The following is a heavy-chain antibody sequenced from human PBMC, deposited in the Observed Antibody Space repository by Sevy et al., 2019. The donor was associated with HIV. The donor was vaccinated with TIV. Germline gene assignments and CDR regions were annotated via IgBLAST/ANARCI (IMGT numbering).Heavy chain of an antibody. V-gene: IGHV4-39*01. CDR3: ARQGGIVDRAVDF. J-gene: IGHJ4*02. CDR2: IFYSGSA. Sequence: SETLSLTCTVSGGSISSSAYYWGWLRQPPGKGLEWIANIFYSGSAYYNPSLNGRVTISVETSKNQFSLRLNSVTAADAAVYYCARQGGIVDRAVDFWGQGSLVTVSS. D-gene: IGHD2-21*01. CDR1: GGSISSSAYY.